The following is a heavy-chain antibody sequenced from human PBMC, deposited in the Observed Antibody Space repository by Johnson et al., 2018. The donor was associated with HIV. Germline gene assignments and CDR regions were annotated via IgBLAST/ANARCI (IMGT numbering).Heavy chain of an antibody. CDR1: GFTFSDYY. Sequence: VQLVESGGGLVKPGGSLRLSCAASGFTFSDYYMSWIRQAPGKGLEWVSYISSSGSTRYYADSVKGRFTISRDNAKNTLYLQMDSLRGEDTAVYYCAVLTTGGLRVGNFDIWGQGTMVTVSS. V-gene: IGHV3-11*04. D-gene: IGHD1-1*01. CDR2: ISSSGSTR. CDR3: AVLTTGGLRVGNFDI. J-gene: IGHJ3*02.